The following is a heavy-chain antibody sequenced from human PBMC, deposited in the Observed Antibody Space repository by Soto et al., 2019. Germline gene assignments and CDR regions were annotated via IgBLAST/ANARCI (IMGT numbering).Heavy chain of an antibody. CDR1: GASFNSGDYY. CDR2: IYYNGFT. J-gene: IGHJ4*02. CDR3: AFELDYYDSGGSSTKFDY. Sequence: QVQLLESGPGLVKPSQTLSLTCTVSGASFNSGDYYWSWLRQPPGKGLEWIGYIYYNGFTHYNPSLKSRVTISVDTSKNQFSLKLSSVTAADTAVYYCAFELDYYDSGGSSTKFDYWGQGTLVTVSS. D-gene: IGHD3-22*01. V-gene: IGHV4-30-4*01.